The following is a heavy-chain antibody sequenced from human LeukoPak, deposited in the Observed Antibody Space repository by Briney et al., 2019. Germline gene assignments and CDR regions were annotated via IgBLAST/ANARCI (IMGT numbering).Heavy chain of an antibody. CDR2: IYHSGST. V-gene: IGHV4-4*02. CDR1: GGSISSSNW. J-gene: IGHJ4*02. D-gene: IGHD6-19*01. Sequence: PSGTLSLTCAVSGGSISSSNWWSWVRQPPGKGLEWIGEIYHSGSTNYNPSLKSRVTISVDKSKNQFSLKLSSVTAADTAVYYCARGVPGIAVAGEYYFDYWGQGTLVTVSS. CDR3: ARGVPGIAVAGEYYFDY.